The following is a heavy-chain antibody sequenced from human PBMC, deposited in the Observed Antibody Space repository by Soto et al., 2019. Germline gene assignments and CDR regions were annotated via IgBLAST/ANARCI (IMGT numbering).Heavy chain of an antibody. D-gene: IGHD2-2*01. Sequence: ASVKVSCKASGYTSADFGINWVRQAPGQGLEWMGWVSGNNGASNPAPKVQGRITMTLDTSTGVSYMALRSLRSDDTAIYYCVRDQKYFRVNGNWFDSWGQGTLVTVS. CDR2: VSGNNGAS. CDR1: GYTSADFG. CDR3: VRDQKYFRVNGNWFDS. V-gene: IGHV1-18*04. J-gene: IGHJ5*01.